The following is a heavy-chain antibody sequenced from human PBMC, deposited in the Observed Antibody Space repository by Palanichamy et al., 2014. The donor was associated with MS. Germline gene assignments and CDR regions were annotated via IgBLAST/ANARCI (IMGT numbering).Heavy chain of an antibody. J-gene: IGHJ4*02. CDR3: ARYSSGWSFDY. CDR2: ISTISNRI. CDR1: GFTLSDYS. D-gene: IGHD6-19*01. Sequence: EVQLVESGGGLVXPGGSLRLSCEASGFTLSDYSMKWVRQAPGKGLEWVAYISTISNRIDYADSVRGRFTVSRDNAKNSLYLQMNSLRGEDTAVYYCARYSSGWSFDYWGQGSLVIVSS. V-gene: IGHV3-48*04.